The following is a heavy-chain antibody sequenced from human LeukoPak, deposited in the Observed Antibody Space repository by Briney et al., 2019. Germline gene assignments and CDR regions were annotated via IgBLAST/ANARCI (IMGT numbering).Heavy chain of an antibody. CDR1: GYTFTSYA. CDR2: INTNTGNP. J-gene: IGHJ5*02. V-gene: IGHV7-4-1*02. Sequence: ASVKVSCKASGYTFTSYAMNWVRQAPGQGLEWMGWINTNTGNPTYAQGFTGRFVFSLDTSVSTAYLQISSLKAEDTAVYYRARAEINDYGDYGWFDPWGQGTLVTVSS. CDR3: ARAEINDYGDYGWFDP. D-gene: IGHD4-17*01.